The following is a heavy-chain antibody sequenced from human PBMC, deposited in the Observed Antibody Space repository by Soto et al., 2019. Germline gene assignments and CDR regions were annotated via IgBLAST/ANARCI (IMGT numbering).Heavy chain of an antibody. CDR3: ARESDYYGSGSYFRAYSDY. CDR2: IWYDGSNK. J-gene: IGHJ4*02. CDR1: GFTFSSYG. D-gene: IGHD3-10*01. Sequence: GGSLRLSCAASGFTFSSYGMHWVRQAPGKGLEWVAVIWYDGSNKYYADSVKGRFTISRDNSKNTLYLQMNSLRAEDTAVYYCARESDYYGSGSYFRAYSDYWGQGTLVTVSS. V-gene: IGHV3-33*01.